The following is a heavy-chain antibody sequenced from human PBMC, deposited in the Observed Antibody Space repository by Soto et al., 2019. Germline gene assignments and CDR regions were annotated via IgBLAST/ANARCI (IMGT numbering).Heavy chain of an antibody. CDR3: ARGSYSGYDSGPFDY. Sequence: ASVKVSCKSSGGTFSSYAISWLRQAPGQGLEWMGGIIPIFGTANYAQKFQGRVTITADESTSTAYMELSSLRSEDTAVYYCARGSYSGYDSGPFDYWGQGTLVTVSS. CDR1: GGTFSSYA. D-gene: IGHD5-12*01. V-gene: IGHV1-69*13. CDR2: IIPIFGTA. J-gene: IGHJ4*02.